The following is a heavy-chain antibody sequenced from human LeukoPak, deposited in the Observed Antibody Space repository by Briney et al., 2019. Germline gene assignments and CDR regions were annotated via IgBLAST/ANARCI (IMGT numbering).Heavy chain of an antibody. Sequence: PGGSLRLSCAASGFTFSSQAMNWVRQAPGKGLDWVSSISGSGDSTYYADSVKGRFTISRDNSKNTLYLHMNSLRAEDTAVYYCAKLIAVADTDDYWGQGTLVTVSS. CDR1: GFTFSSQA. CDR2: ISGSGDST. V-gene: IGHV3-23*01. J-gene: IGHJ4*02. D-gene: IGHD6-19*01. CDR3: AKLIAVADTDDY.